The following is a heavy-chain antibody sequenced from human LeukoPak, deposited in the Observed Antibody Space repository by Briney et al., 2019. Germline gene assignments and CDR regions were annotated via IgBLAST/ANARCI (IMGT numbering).Heavy chain of an antibody. D-gene: IGHD3-3*01. CDR2: IYYSGST. CDR1: GGSISSYY. Sequence: PSETLSLTCTVSGGSISSYYWSWIRQPPGKGLEWIGYIYYSGSTNYNPSLKSRVTISVDTSKNQFSLKLSSVTAADTAVYYCARFPIFGVVISRRGWFDPWGQETLVTVSS. CDR3: ARFPIFGVVISRRGWFDP. J-gene: IGHJ5*02. V-gene: IGHV4-59*12.